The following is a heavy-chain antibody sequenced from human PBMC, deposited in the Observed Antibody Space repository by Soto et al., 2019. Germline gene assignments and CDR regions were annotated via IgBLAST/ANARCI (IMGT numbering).Heavy chain of an antibody. J-gene: IGHJ4*02. D-gene: IGHD1-1*01. CDR2: ISDDGDEK. Sequence: QVQLVESGGGVVQPGRSLRLFCAASGFTFSSYGLHWVREAPGKGLEWVAVISDDGDEKYYADSVKGRFTISRDNSKNTVDLQMNSLREDDTAVYYCARDRSYSWTFDYWGQGTLVTVSS. V-gene: IGHV3-30*03. CDR1: GFTFSSYG. CDR3: ARDRSYSWTFDY.